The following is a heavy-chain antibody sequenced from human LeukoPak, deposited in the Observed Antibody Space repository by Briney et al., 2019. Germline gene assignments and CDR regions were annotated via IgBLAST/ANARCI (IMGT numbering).Heavy chain of an antibody. V-gene: IGHV1-46*01. Sequence: ASVKVSCKASGYTFTSYYMHWVRQAPGQGLEWMGIINPSGGSTSYAQKFQGRVTMTRDMSTSTVYMELSGLRSEDTAVYYCARVRHCSSTSCLNFDYWGQGTLVTVSS. D-gene: IGHD2-2*01. CDR2: INPSGGST. J-gene: IGHJ4*02. CDR1: GYTFTSYY. CDR3: ARVRHCSSTSCLNFDY.